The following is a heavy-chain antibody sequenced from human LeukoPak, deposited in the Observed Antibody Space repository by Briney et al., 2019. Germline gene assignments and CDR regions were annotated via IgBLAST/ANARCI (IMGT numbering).Heavy chain of an antibody. CDR2: IKQDGSEK. V-gene: IGHV3-7*01. J-gene: IGHJ4*02. Sequence: GGSLRLSCAASGFTFSSYGMHWVRQAPGKGLEWVANIKQDGSEKYYVDSVKGRFTISRDTAKNSLYLQMNSLRAEDTAVYYCTREQDREAAATVVGDYWGQGTLVTVSS. CDR1: GFTFSSYG. CDR3: TREQDREAAATVVGDY. D-gene: IGHD4-23*01.